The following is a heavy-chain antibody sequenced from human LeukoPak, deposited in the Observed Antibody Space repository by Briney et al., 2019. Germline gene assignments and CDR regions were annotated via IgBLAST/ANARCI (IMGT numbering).Heavy chain of an antibody. Sequence: GGSLRLSCAVSEFNVIPNYMTWVRRAPGKGLEWISVIHSNDDTYYAASVRGRFTISIDTSNYMLYLQMNSLRAEDTAVYFCTSGHAAMGEHWGQGILVTVSS. V-gene: IGHV3-53*01. CDR3: TSGHAAMGEH. D-gene: IGHD5-18*01. CDR2: IHSNDDT. CDR1: EFNVIPNY. J-gene: IGHJ4*02.